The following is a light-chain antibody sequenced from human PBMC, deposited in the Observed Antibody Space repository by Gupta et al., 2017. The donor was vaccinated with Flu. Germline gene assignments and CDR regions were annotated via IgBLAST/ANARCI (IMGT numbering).Light chain of an antibody. Sequence: SSVLTHSPSVSVAPAYTDSITRGGDNIGIKKVNWFQQQAGQAPVRVVADASARPSEIPDRVSVSKSENTATLTITRGEDGDEADYYCQVWDRHGDPGIFGGGTKLTV. J-gene: IGLJ2*01. V-gene: IGLV3-21*02. CDR1: NIGIKK. CDR2: DAS. CDR3: QVWDRHGDPGI.